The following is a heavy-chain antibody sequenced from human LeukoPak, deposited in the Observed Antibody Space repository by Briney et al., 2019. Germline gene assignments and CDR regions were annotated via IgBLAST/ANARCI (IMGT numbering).Heavy chain of an antibody. J-gene: IGHJ4*02. CDR2: IGGAGVVV. CDR1: GFPFSRNA. D-gene: IGHD2-15*01. CDR3: ATDVSCFSLHGNFDY. Sequence: GGSLRLSCAGSGFPFSRNAMNRVRQAPGRGLEWVSAIGGAGVVVHYADSVKGRFTVSRDNSKNTLYLQMSSLRAEDTALYYCATDVSCFSLHGNFDYWGQGTQVTVSS. V-gene: IGHV3-23*01.